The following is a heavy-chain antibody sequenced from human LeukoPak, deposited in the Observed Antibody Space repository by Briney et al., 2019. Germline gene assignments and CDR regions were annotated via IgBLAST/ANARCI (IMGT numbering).Heavy chain of an antibody. CDR1: GGSTSSYY. J-gene: IGHJ6*03. V-gene: IGHV4-59*01. Sequence: PSETLSLTCTVSGGSTSSYYWSWIRQPPGKGLEWIGYIYYSGSTNYNPSLKSRVTISVDTSKNQFSLKLSSVTAADTAVYYCARVKIGQEYYYYYMDVWGKGTTVTVSS. D-gene: IGHD2-21*01. CDR2: IYYSGST. CDR3: ARVKIGQEYYYYYMDV.